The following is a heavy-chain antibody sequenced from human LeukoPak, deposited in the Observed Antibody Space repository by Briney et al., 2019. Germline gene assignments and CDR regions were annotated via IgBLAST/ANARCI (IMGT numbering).Heavy chain of an antibody. CDR3: ARDRDYYDSIGYYYEGGSLDY. D-gene: IGHD3-22*01. CDR1: GYIFTGYY. Sequence: PRASVKVSCKASGYIFTGYYIHWVRQAPGQGLEGMGWINPHSGGTNYAQKFQGRVTMTRDTSITTAYMELSRLRSDDTAVYYCARDRDYYDSIGYYYEGGSLDYWGQGTLVTVSS. J-gene: IGHJ4*02. CDR2: INPHSGGT. V-gene: IGHV1-2*02.